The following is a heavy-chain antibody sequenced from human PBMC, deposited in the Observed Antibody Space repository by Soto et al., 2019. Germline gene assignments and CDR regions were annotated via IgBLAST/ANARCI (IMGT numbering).Heavy chain of an antibody. J-gene: IGHJ4*02. Sequence: GGSLRLSCAASGFTFSSYWMSWVRQAPGKGLEWVANIKQDGSEKYYVDSVKGRFTISRDNAKNSLYLQMNSLRAEDTAVYYCARDGHPKGYDYVWGSYPDYWGQGTLVTVSS. CDR2: IKQDGSEK. CDR3: ARDGHPKGYDYVWGSYPDY. CDR1: GFTFSSYW. D-gene: IGHD3-16*02. V-gene: IGHV3-7*05.